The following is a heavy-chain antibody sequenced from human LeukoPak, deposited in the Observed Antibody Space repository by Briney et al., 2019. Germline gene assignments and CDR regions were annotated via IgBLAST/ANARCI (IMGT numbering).Heavy chain of an antibody. Sequence: GASVKVSCKASGGTFSSYAISWVRQAPGQGLEWMGGIIPIFGTANYAQKFQGRVTITADESTSTAYMELSSLRSEDTAVYYCARDDLGCSGGSCYYFDYWGQGTLVTVSS. J-gene: IGHJ4*02. CDR2: IIPIFGTA. CDR3: ARDDLGCSGGSCYYFDY. CDR1: GGTFSSYA. D-gene: IGHD2-15*01. V-gene: IGHV1-69*13.